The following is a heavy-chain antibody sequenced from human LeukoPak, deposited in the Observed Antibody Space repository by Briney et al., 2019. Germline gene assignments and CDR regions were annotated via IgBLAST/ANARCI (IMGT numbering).Heavy chain of an antibody. Sequence: GGSLRLSCAASGLTFSSYRMSWVPQAPGGGLEWVSAISTTGGTTYYADPVRGRFTISRDISRNTLYLQMNSLRAEDTAIYYCAKNGDRGAYCSGGTCYPYYYYYMDVWGKGTTVTISS. V-gene: IGHV3-23*01. J-gene: IGHJ6*03. D-gene: IGHD2-15*01. CDR1: GLTFSSYR. CDR3: AKNGDRGAYCSGGTCYPYYYYYMDV. CDR2: ISTTGGTT.